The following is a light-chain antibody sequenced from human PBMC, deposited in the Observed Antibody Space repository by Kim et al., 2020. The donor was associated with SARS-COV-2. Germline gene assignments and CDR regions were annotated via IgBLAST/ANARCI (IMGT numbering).Light chain of an antibody. CDR3: QQYNSYPYT. CDR2: GAS. V-gene: IGKV1-5*01. CDR1: QRISSW. J-gene: IGKJ2*01. Sequence: DIQMTQFPPTLSASAGDRVTITCRASQRISSWLAWYQQKPGKTPKLLISGASNLESGVPSRFSGSTSGTEFTLTISSLQPDDFATYYCQQYNSYPYTFGKGTKLKI.